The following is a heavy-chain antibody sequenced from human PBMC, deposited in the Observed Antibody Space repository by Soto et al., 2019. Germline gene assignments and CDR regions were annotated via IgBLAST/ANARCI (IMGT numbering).Heavy chain of an antibody. CDR2: INSDGSST. D-gene: IGHD3-22*01. Sequence: GGSLRLSCAASGFTFSSYWMHWVRQAPGKGLVWVSRINSDGSSTSYADSVKGRFTISRDNAKNTLYLQMNSLRAEDTAVYYCARDMYYYDSSGYLAGPHYYYYYGMDVWGQGTTVTVSS. CDR3: ARDMYYYDSSGYLAGPHYYYYYGMDV. CDR1: GFTFSSYW. V-gene: IGHV3-74*01. J-gene: IGHJ6*02.